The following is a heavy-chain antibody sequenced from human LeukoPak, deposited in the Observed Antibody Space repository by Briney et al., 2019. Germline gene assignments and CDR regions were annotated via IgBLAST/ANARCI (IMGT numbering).Heavy chain of an antibody. CDR2: IYYSGST. D-gene: IGHD3-10*01. CDR1: GGSISSSSYY. V-gene: IGHV4-39*01. J-gene: IGHJ6*03. CDR3: ARVNYGSGSYYTRRYYYMDV. Sequence: SETLSLTCTISGGSISSSSYYWGWIRQPPGKGLEWIGGIYYSGSTYYNPSLKSRVTISVDTSKNQFSLKLSSVTAADTAVYYCARVNYGSGSYYTRRYYYMDVWGKGTTVTVSS.